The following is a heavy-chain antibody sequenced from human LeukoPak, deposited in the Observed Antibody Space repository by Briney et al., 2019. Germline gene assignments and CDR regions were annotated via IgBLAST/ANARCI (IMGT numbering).Heavy chain of an antibody. CDR3: ASCSRPNYYYGMDV. Sequence: GRSLRLSCAASGFIVSSNYMSWVRQAPGKGLEWASGIYSVGSTYYADSVKGRFTISRDKSKNTLYLQMNSLRADDTAVYYCASCSRPNYYYGMDVWGQGTTVTVSS. CDR2: IYSVGST. D-gene: IGHD6-6*01. V-gene: IGHV3-53*01. CDR1: GFIVSSNY. J-gene: IGHJ6*02.